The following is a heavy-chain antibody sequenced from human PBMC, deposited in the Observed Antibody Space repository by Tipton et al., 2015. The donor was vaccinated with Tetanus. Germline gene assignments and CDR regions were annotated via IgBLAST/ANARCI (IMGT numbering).Heavy chain of an antibody. D-gene: IGHD1-14*01. Sequence: TLSLTCAVSGGSISSDYWSWIRQPAGKGLEGIGRVYTSGSTNYNPSLKSRVTMSVDTSRSQFSLKLSSVTAADTAIYYCARDGQPGYYYGMDVWGQGTTVTVSS. CDR3: ARDGQPGYYYGMDV. CDR2: VYTSGST. CDR1: GGSISSDY. V-gene: IGHV4-4*07. J-gene: IGHJ6*02.